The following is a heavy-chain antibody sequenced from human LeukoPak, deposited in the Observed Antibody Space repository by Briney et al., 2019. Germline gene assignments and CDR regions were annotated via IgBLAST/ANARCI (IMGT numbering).Heavy chain of an antibody. J-gene: IGHJ5*02. CDR3: TTGHIFGSGSYYNPNWFDP. CDR1: EFSVGSNY. V-gene: IGHV3-15*01. CDR2: VKSKADSGTT. Sequence: PGGSLRLSCAASEFSVGSNYMTWVRQAPGKGLEWVGRVKSKADSGTTDYAAPVKGRFTISRDDSKNTLFLQMNSLKTEDTAVYYCTTGHIFGSGSYYNPNWFDPWGQGTLVTVSS. D-gene: IGHD3-10*01.